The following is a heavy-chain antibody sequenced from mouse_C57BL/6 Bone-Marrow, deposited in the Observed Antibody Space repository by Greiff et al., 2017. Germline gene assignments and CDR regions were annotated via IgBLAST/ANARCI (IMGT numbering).Heavy chain of an antibody. CDR1: GYTFTNYW. J-gene: IGHJ2*01. CDR2: IYPGGGYT. Sequence: VKLMESGAELVRPGTSVKMSCKASGYTFTNYWIGWAKQRPGHGLEWIGDIYPGGGYTNYNEKFKGKATLTADKSSSTAYMQFSSLTSEDSAIYYCARSGYDGYYGYDYWGQGTTLTVSS. D-gene: IGHD2-3*01. V-gene: IGHV1-63*01. CDR3: ARSGYDGYYGYDY.